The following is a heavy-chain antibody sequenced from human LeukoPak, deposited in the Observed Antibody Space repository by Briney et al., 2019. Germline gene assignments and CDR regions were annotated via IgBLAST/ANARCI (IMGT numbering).Heavy chain of an antibody. J-gene: IGHJ4*02. D-gene: IGHD2-15*01. CDR1: GGSISSSSYY. Sequence: SETLSLTCTVSGGSISSSSYYWGWIRQPPGKGLEWIGYIYYSGSTYYNPSLKSRVTISVDTSKNQFSLKLSSVTAADTAVYYCARDHPGYCSGGSCYLGDYWGQGTLVTVSS. CDR3: ARDHPGYCSGGSCYLGDY. V-gene: IGHV4-31*03. CDR2: IYYSGST.